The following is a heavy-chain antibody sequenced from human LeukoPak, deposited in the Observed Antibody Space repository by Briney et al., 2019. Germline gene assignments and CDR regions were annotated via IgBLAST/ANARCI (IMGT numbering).Heavy chain of an antibody. J-gene: IGHJ4*02. CDR3: ARDEYYYDSSGFDY. D-gene: IGHD3-22*01. CDR2: ISAYNGNT. Sequence: GASVKVSCKASGYTFTSYGINWVRQAPGQGLEWMGWISAYNGNTNYAQKLQGRVTMTTDTSTSTAYMELRSLRSDDTAVYYCARDEYYYDSSGFDYWGQGTLVTVSS. CDR1: GYTFTSYG. V-gene: IGHV1-18*01.